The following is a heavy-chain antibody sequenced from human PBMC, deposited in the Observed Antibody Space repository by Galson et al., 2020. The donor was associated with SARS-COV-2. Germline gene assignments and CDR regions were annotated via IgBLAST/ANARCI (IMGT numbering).Heavy chain of an antibody. V-gene: IGHV3-48*02. CDR1: GFTFSSYS. CDR3: ATEAHDY. CDR2: ITRGSDTK. J-gene: IGHJ4*01. Sequence: TGGSLRLSCAASGFTFSSYSMNWVRQAPGKGLEWVSYITRGSDTKYYADAVKGRFTVSRDNAKNSVYLHMNNLRDEDTAVYYWATEAHDYWGHGTLVAVCS.